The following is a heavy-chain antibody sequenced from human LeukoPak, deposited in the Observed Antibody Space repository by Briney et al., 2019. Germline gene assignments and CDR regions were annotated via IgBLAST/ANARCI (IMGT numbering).Heavy chain of an antibody. CDR3: ARAPTSRGDNWFDP. CDR1: GGSISSGGYY. D-gene: IGHD6-25*01. CDR2: IYYSGST. V-gene: IGHV4-31*03. J-gene: IGHJ5*02. Sequence: SETLSLTCTVSGGSISSGGYYWSWIRQHPGKSLEWIGYIYYSGSTYYNPSLKSRVTISVDTSNNQFSLKLNSVTAADTAVYYCARAPTSRGDNWFDPWGQGTLVTVSS.